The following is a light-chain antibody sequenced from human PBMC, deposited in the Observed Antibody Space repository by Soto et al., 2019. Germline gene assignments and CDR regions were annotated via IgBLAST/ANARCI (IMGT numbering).Light chain of an antibody. V-gene: IGKV1-33*01. CDR3: KQYDNHPPWLT. Sequence: DIQMTQSPSSLSASVGDRVTITCQASQDISNYLTWYQQKPGKAPKLLIYDASNLETGVPSRFSGSGSGTDFTYTISSLQPEEIAKYYCKQYDNHPPWLTFGGGTKVEIK. CDR2: DAS. J-gene: IGKJ4*01. CDR1: QDISNY.